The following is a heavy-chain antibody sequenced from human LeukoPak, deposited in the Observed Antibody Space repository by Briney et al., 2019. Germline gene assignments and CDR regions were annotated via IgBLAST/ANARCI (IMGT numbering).Heavy chain of an antibody. V-gene: IGHV4-59*01. CDR1: GGSISSYY. D-gene: IGHD3-10*01. Sequence: PSETLSLTCTVSGGSISSYYWSRIRQPPGKGLEWIAYIYYSGSTNYNPSLKSRVTISVDTSKNQFSLKLSSVTAADTAVYYCARRYGSGSSGTFHYWGQGTLVTVSS. CDR2: IYYSGST. CDR3: ARRYGSGSSGTFHY. J-gene: IGHJ4*02.